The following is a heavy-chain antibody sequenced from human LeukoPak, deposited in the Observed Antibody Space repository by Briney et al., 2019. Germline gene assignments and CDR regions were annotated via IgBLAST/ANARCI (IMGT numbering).Heavy chain of an antibody. Sequence: SVKVSCKASGGTFSSYAISWVRQAPGQGLEWVGGIIPIFGTANYAQKFQGRVTITADESTSTAYMELSSLRSEDTAVYYCARDSYSGYDHYYYYGMDVWGQGTTVTVSS. CDR2: IIPIFGTA. V-gene: IGHV1-69*13. D-gene: IGHD5-12*01. CDR3: ARDSYSGYDHYYYYGMDV. J-gene: IGHJ6*02. CDR1: GGTFSSYA.